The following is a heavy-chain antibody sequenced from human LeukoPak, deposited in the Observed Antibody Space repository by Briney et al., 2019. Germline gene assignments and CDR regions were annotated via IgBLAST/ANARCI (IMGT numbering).Heavy chain of an antibody. CDR3: ARDSGTTGEVKFDP. Sequence: SETLSLTCTVSGYSISSGYYWGWIRQPPGKGLEWIGSIYHSGSTYYNPPLKSRVTISVDTSKNQFSLKTRSVTAADTAVYYCARDSGTTGEVKFDPWGQGTLVTVSS. J-gene: IGHJ5*02. D-gene: IGHD3-10*01. CDR2: IYHSGST. CDR1: GYSISSGYY. V-gene: IGHV4-38-2*02.